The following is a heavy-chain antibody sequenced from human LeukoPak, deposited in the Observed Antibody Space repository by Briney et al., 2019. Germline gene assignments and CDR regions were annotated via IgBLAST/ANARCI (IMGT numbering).Heavy chain of an antibody. CDR2: ISSSSSYI. D-gene: IGHD5-18*01. Sequence: PGGSLRLSCAASGFTFSSYSMNWVRQAPGKGLEWVSSISSSSSYIYYADSVKGRFTISRDNAKNSLYLQMNSLRAEDTAVYYCASGYSCGYNWFDPWGQGTLVTVSS. V-gene: IGHV3-21*01. CDR3: ASGYSCGYNWFDP. CDR1: GFTFSSYS. J-gene: IGHJ5*02.